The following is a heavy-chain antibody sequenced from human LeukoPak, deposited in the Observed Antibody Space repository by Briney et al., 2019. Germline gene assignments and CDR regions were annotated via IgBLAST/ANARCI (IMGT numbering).Heavy chain of an antibody. D-gene: IGHD1-1*01. CDR3: ARRGRLYYYYMDV. Sequence: GGSLRLSCAASGFTFSSYAMSWVRRAPGKGLEWVSAISGSGGSTYYADSVKGRFTISRDNSKNTLYLQMNSLRAEDTAVYYCARRGRLYYYYMDVWGKGTTVTVSS. V-gene: IGHV3-23*01. CDR2: ISGSGGST. CDR1: GFTFSSYA. J-gene: IGHJ6*03.